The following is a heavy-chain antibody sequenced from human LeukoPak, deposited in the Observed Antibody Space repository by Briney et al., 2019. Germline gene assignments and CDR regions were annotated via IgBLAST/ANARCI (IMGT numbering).Heavy chain of an antibody. CDR2: IYSGGST. CDR1: GFTVTSNY. Sequence: PGGSLRLSCAASGFTVTSNYMNWVRQAPGKGLEWVSVIYSGGSTYYADSVKGRFTISRDNSKNTLYLQMNSLRAEDTAVYYCAREPQYYYDSRRGWGQGTLVTVSS. V-gene: IGHV3-66*01. J-gene: IGHJ4*02. D-gene: IGHD3-22*01. CDR3: AREPQYYYDSRRG.